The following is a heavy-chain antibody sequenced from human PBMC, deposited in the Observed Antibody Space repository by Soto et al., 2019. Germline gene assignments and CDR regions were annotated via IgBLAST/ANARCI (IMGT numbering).Heavy chain of an antibody. CDR2: IYSGGST. J-gene: IGHJ1*01. CDR3: ARDMVRGLYPEYFQH. V-gene: IGHV3-66*01. Sequence: HPGGSLRLSCAASGFTVSSNYMSWVRQAPGKGLEWVSVIYSGGSTYYADSVEGRFTISRDNSKNTLYLQMNSLRAEDTAVYYCARDMVRGLYPEYFQHWGQGTLVTVSS. CDR1: GFTVSSNY. D-gene: IGHD3-10*01.